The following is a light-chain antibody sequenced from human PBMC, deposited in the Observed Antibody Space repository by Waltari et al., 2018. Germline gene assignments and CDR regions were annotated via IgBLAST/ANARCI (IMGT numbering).Light chain of an antibody. CDR3: SSYTTTRTRL. J-gene: IGLJ2*01. Sequence: QSALTPPASVSGSPGQSVPISCIGTSSDIGAYTYVAWYQNYPGKAPKLLIYDVSNRPARVSSRFSGAKSGNTASLTISGLQADYESDYYCSSYTTTRTRLFGGGTKLTVL. CDR1: SSDIGAYTY. V-gene: IGLV2-14*03. CDR2: DVS.